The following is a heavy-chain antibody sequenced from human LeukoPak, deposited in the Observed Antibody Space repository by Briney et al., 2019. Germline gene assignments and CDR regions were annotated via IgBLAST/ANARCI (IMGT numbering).Heavy chain of an antibody. D-gene: IGHD3-10*01. CDR1: GGSISSYY. V-gene: IGHV4-59*01. CDR3: ARDLRGPLGYFDL. J-gene: IGHJ2*01. CDR2: IYYSGST. Sequence: PSESLSLTCTVSGGSISSYYWSWIRQPPGKGLEWIGYIYYSGSTNYNPSLKSRVTISVDTSKNQFSLKLSSVTAADTAVYYCARDLRGPLGYFDLWGRGTLVPVSS.